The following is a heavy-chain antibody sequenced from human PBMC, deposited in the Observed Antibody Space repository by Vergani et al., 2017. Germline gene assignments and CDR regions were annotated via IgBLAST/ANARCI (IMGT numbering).Heavy chain of an antibody. CDR1: GFTFSGYS. Sequence: EFQLVESGGCLFKPGGSLRLSCAASGFTFSGYSMNWVRQAPGKGREWVSSSSSSRSDIYYADSVKGRFPISIDNAKNSMYLQMKSLRAENTAVYYCARDKGPILATIWSYFDYWGQGTLVTVSS. CDR3: ARDKGPILATIWSYFDY. CDR2: SSSSRSDI. J-gene: IGHJ4*02. V-gene: IGHV3-21*01. D-gene: IGHD5-12*01.